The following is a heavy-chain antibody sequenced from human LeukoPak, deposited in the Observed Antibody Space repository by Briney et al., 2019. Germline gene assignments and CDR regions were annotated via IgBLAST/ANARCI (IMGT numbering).Heavy chain of an antibody. J-gene: IGHJ4*02. CDR2: IYSGGST. CDR3: AKDRAYYDSSGYGLLDY. Sequence: GGTLTLSCAASGFTFSIHGMNWVRQAPGKGLEWVSVIYSGGSTYYADSVKGRFTISRDNSKNTLYLQMNSLRAEDTAVYYCAKDRAYYDSSGYGLLDYWGQGTLVTVSS. CDR1: GFTFSIHG. D-gene: IGHD3-22*01. V-gene: IGHV3-NL1*01.